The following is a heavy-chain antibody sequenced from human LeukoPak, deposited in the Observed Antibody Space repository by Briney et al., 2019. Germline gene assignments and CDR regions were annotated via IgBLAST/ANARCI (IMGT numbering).Heavy chain of an antibody. CDR2: ISSSSSTI. D-gene: IGHD6-13*01. J-gene: IGHJ6*02. CDR1: GLTFSSYS. V-gene: IGHV3-48*04. Sequence: GGSLRLSCAASGLTFSSYSMNWVRQAPGKGLEWVSYISSSSSTIYCADSVKGRFTISRDNAKNSLYLQMNSLRAEDTAVYYCARDYGSSWYIYYYGMDVWGQGTTVTVSS. CDR3: ARDYGSSWYIYYYGMDV.